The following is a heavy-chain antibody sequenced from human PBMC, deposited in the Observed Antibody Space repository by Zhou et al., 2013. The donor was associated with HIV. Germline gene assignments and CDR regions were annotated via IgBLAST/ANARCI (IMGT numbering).Heavy chain of an antibody. CDR3: AATYMTSSGTILFDS. V-gene: IGHV1-69*01. J-gene: IGHJ4*02. CDR1: GGTFSTYA. CDR2: IIPITGTA. Sequence: QVQLVQSGAEVKKPGASVKVSCKASGGTFSTYAISWVRQAPGQGLEWIGGIIPITGTANYVQNLQGRVTVTTDDSTGTAYMDLASLTSEDTGIYYCAATYMTSSGTILFDSWGQGTLVTVSS. D-gene: IGHD2-21*01.